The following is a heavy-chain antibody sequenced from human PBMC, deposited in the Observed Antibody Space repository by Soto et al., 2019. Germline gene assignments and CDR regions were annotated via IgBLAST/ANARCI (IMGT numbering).Heavy chain of an antibody. D-gene: IGHD2-2*01. Sequence: SETLSLTCTVSGGSISSYYWSWIRQPPGKGLEWIGYIYYSGSTNYNPSLKSRVTISVDTSKNQFSLKLSSVTAADTAVYYCARRYCSSTSCYPVYFDYWGQGTLVTVSS. CDR1: GGSISSYY. CDR3: ARRYCSSTSCYPVYFDY. J-gene: IGHJ4*02. V-gene: IGHV4-59*08. CDR2: IYYSGST.